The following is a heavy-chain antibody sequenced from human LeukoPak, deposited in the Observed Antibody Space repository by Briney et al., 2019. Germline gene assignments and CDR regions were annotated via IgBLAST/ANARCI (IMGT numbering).Heavy chain of an antibody. Sequence: SGTLSLTCTVSGGTLSNYYWNWIRPPPGKGLEWIGFIYYSGSTYYNPSLKSRVTISGDTSKNQFYLKLSTVTAADTAVYYCARSDYSSSWDGSGWFDPWGQGTRVTVSS. V-gene: IGHV4-59*12. D-gene: IGHD6-13*01. J-gene: IGHJ5*02. CDR2: IYYSGST. CDR3: ARSDYSSSWDGSGWFDP. CDR1: GGTLSNYY.